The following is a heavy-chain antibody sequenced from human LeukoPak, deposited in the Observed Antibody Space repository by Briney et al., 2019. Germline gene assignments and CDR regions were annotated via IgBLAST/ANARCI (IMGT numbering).Heavy chain of an antibody. V-gene: IGHV3-33*01. D-gene: IGHD1-7*01. CDR1: GFTFSSYG. CDR2: IWYDGSNK. CDR3: ARGYNWNYETPTGY. J-gene: IGHJ4*02. Sequence: GGSLRLSCAASGFTFSSYGMHWVRQAPGKGLEWVAVIWYDGSNKYYADSVKGRFTISRDNSKNTLYLRMNSLRAEDTAVYYCARGYNWNYETPTGYWGQGTLVTVSS.